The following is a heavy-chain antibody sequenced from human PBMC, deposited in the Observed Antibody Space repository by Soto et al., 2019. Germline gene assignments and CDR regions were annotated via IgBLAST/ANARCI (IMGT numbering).Heavy chain of an antibody. CDR2: ITRNRGSL. Sequence: EVQLVESGGGLVQPGRSLRLSCAASGFTFSNYAMHWVRQAPGKGLEWVSLITRNRGSLSYADSVKGRFTISRDNAKNSLYLDMNSLRPEDTALYYCANSFGSGSYPFDSWGQGTLVTVSS. D-gene: IGHD3-10*01. J-gene: IGHJ4*02. V-gene: IGHV3-9*01. CDR1: GFTFSNYA. CDR3: ANSFGSGSYPFDS.